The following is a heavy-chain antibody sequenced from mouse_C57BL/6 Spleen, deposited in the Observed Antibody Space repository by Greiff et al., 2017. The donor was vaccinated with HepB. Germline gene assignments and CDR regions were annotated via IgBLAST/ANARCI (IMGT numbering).Heavy chain of an antibody. CDR3: ASDYYGSSLGYFDV. CDR1: GYTFTSYW. J-gene: IGHJ1*03. V-gene: IGHV1-55*01. Sequence: QVQLQQPGAELVKPGASVKMSCKASGYTFTSYWITWVKQRPGQGLEWIGDIYPGSGSTNYNEKFKSKATLTVDTSSSTAYMQLSSLTSEDSAVYYCASDYYGSSLGYFDVWGTGTTVTVSS. CDR2: IYPGSGST. D-gene: IGHD1-1*01.